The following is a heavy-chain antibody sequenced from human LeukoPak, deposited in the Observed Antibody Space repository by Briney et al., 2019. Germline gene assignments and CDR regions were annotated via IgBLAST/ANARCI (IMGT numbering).Heavy chain of an antibody. CDR1: GFTFSSYA. J-gene: IGHJ6*03. D-gene: IGHD6-13*01. Sequence: GRSLRLSCATSGFTFSSYAMSWVRQAPGKGLEWVSAISSSGAYTYYADSVKGRFTISRDNSKSTLYLQMNSLRAEDTAVYYCARMTVYSSSWLAYYMDVWGKGTTVTVSS. V-gene: IGHV3-23*01. CDR3: ARMTVYSSSWLAYYMDV. CDR2: ISSSGAYT.